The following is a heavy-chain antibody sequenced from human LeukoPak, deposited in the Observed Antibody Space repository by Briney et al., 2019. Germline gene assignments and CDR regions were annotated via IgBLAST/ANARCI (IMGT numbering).Heavy chain of an antibody. CDR2: ISGDGVHT. V-gene: IGHV3-23*01. CDR1: GFTFTSYA. D-gene: IGHD5-18*01. J-gene: IGHJ4*02. CDR3: AKNLRTGMALYEY. Sequence: PGGSLRLSCAASGFTFTSYAMTWVRQAPGKGQEWLSAISGDGVHTYHAGSVTGRFTISRDNSKNTLFLQMNSLRSEDTAVYYCAKNLRTGMALYEYWGQGTLVTVSS.